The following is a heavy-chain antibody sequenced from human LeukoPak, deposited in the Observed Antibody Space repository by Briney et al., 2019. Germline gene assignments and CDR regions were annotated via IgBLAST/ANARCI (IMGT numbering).Heavy chain of an antibody. CDR3: ARQGLYCYGSGSYFDY. CDR1: GGSISTNNW. D-gene: IGHD3-10*01. V-gene: IGHV4-4*02. CDR2: IYHTGST. J-gene: IGHJ4*02. Sequence: SGTLSLICAVSGGSISTNNWWNWVRQPPGKGLEWIGEIYHTGSTSYNPSLKSRATISVDKSNNQLSLRLTSVTAADTAVYYCARQGLYCYGSGSYFDYWGQGTLVTVSS.